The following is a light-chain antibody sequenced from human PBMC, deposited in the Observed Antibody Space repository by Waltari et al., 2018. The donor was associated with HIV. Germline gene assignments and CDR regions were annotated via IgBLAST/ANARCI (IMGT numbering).Light chain of an antibody. CDR3: QTWGTGIRV. V-gene: IGLV4-69*01. J-gene: IGLJ3*02. Sequence: QLVLTQSPSVSASLGASVKLTCTLSSGHSSYAIAWHPQQPEQGPRYLKKLNSDGSHSKGNGIPDRFSGSSSGAERYLTISSLQSEDEADYYCQTWGTGIRVFGGGTKLAVL. CDR1: SGHSSYA. CDR2: LNSDGSH.